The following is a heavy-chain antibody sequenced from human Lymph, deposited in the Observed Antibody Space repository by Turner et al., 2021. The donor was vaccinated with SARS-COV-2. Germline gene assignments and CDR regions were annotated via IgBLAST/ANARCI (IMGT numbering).Heavy chain of an antibody. CDR2: IYSGGST. J-gene: IGHJ4*02. V-gene: IGHV3-66*01. CDR3: ARAWGRYSYGFDY. Sequence: EVQLVESGGGLVQPGGSLRLSCAASGFTVSSSYMSWVRQAPGKGLEWDSVIYSGGSTYCADSVKGRFTISRDNSKNTLYLQMNSLRAEDTAVYYCARAWGRYSYGFDYWGQGTLVTVSS. CDR1: GFTVSSSY. D-gene: IGHD5-18*01.